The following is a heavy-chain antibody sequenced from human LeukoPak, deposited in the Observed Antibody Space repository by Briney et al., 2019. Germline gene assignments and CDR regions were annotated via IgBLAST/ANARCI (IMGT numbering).Heavy chain of an antibody. CDR3: ARDLANGFFDY. V-gene: IGHV4-61*01. J-gene: IGHJ4*02. Sequence: PSETLSLTCSVSGASISSGSYYWSWIRQPPGTGLEWIGYIYYSGSTNYNPSLKSRVTISVDTSKNQFSLKLSSVTAADTAVYYCARDLANGFFDYWGQGTLVTVSS. CDR2: IYYSGST. CDR1: GASISSGSYY. D-gene: IGHD2-8*01.